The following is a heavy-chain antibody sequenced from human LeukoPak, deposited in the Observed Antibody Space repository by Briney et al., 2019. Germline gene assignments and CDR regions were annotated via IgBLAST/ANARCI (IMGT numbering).Heavy chain of an antibody. V-gene: IGHV3-11*05. CDR2: ISSSSSYT. Sequence: PGGSLRLSCAASGFTFSDYYMAWIRQAPGKGLEWVSYISSSSSYTNYADSVKGRFTISRDNAENSLYLQMNSLRAEDTAVYYCARDVYHGSGSYFFDYWGQGTLVTVSS. J-gene: IGHJ4*02. CDR1: GFTFSDYY. CDR3: ARDVYHGSGSYFFDY. D-gene: IGHD3-10*01.